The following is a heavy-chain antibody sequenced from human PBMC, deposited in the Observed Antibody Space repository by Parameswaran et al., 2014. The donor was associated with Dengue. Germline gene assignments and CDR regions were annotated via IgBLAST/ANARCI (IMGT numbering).Heavy chain of an antibody. V-gene: IGHV4-59*13. CDR1: GGSISSYY. J-gene: IGHJ5*02. D-gene: IGHD3-3*01. CDR3: ARNRLYYDFWSGYWPFDP. Sequence: ASETLSLTCTVSGGSISSYYWSWIRQPPGKGLEWIGYIYYSGSTNYNPSLKSRVTISVDTSKNQFSLKLSPVTAADTAVYYCARNRLYYDFWSGYWPFDPWGQGTLVTVSS. CDR2: IYYSGST.